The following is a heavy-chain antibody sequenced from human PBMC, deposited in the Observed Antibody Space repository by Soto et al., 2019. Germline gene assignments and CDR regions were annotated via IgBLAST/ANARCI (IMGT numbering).Heavy chain of an antibody. CDR2: IWYDGNNK. Sequence: SLRLSFVASGFTFSSYGMHWIRQAPGKGLEWVAVIWYDGNNKNYADSVKGRFTISRDNSKNTLYMEMNSLRAEDTAVYYCAKEQDSTMATTFDYWGQGILVTVSS. D-gene: IGHD5-18*01. V-gene: IGHV3-33*06. CDR3: AKEQDSTMATTFDY. CDR1: GFTFSSYG. J-gene: IGHJ4*02.